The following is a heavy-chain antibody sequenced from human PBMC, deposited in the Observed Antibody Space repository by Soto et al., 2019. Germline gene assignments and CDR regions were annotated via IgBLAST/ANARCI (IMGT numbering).Heavy chain of an antibody. D-gene: IGHD3-9*01. CDR3: AKFEGGYDILTGYYRQGYGY. V-gene: IGHV3-23*01. CDR1: GFTFSTYT. CDR2: IIGGGTT. Sequence: PGGSLRLSCAASGFTFSTYTMNWVRQGPGQGLEWVSAIIGGGTTYYADSVKGRFTISRDNSKNTLYLQMNSLRAEDTAVYYCAKFEGGYDILTGYYRQGYGYWGQGTLVTVSS. J-gene: IGHJ4*02.